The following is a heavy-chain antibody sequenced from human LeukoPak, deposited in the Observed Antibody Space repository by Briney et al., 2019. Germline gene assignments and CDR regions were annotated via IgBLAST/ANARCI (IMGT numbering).Heavy chain of an antibody. V-gene: IGHV4-59*01. CDR2: IYYSGST. Sequence: SETLSLTCTVSGGSISSYHWSWIRQPPGKGLEWIGYIYYSGSTNYNPSLKSRVTISVDTSKNQFSLKLSSVTAADTAVYYCARVNYDYVWGSYRFDYWGQGTLVTVSS. CDR3: ARVNYDYVWGSYRFDY. J-gene: IGHJ4*02. CDR1: GGSISSYH. D-gene: IGHD3-16*02.